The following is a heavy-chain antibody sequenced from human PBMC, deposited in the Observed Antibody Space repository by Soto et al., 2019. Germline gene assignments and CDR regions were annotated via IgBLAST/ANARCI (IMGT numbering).Heavy chain of an antibody. CDR2: ISYDGSNK. CDR3: AKSPRYCGGDCYYGMDV. D-gene: IGHD2-21*01. CDR1: GFTFSSYG. Sequence: PGGSLRLSCAASGFTFSSYGMHWVRQAPGKGLGWVAVISYDGSNKYYADSVKGRFTISRDNSKNTLYLQMNSLRAEDTAVYYCAKSPRYCGGDCYYGMDVWGQGTTVTVSS. V-gene: IGHV3-30*18. J-gene: IGHJ6*02.